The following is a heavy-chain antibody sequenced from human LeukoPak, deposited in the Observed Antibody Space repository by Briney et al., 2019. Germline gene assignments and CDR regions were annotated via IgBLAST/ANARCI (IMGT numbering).Heavy chain of an antibody. D-gene: IGHD1-26*01. Sequence: GESLKISCKGYGYSFTTYWIGWVRQMPGKGLEWMGIIYPGDSDTRCSSSFQGQVTISADKSISTAYLQWSSLKASDTAMYYCARPSGSYYDNAFDIWGQGTMVTVSS. J-gene: IGHJ3*02. CDR1: GYSFTTYW. V-gene: IGHV5-51*01. CDR3: ARPSGSYYDNAFDI. CDR2: IYPGDSDT.